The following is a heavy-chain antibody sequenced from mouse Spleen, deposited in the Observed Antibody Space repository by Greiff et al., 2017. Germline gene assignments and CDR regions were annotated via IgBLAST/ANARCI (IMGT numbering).Heavy chain of an antibody. CDR2: ISSGGSYT. CDR1: GFTFSSYG. Sequence: EVQLVESGGDLVKPGGSLKLSCAASGFTFSSYGMSWVRQTPDKRLEWVATISSGGSYTYYPDSVKGRFTISRDNAKNTLYLQMSSLKSEDTAMYYCARQKYGNYDAMDYWGQGTSVTVSS. V-gene: IGHV5-6*01. D-gene: IGHD2-10*02. CDR3: ARQKYGNYDAMDY. J-gene: IGHJ4*01.